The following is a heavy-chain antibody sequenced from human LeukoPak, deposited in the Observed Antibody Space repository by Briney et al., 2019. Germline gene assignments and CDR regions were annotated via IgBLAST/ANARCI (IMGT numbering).Heavy chain of an antibody. CDR2: INWNGGST. CDR3: ARENYDILTAPNWFDP. CDR1: GFTFDDYG. V-gene: IGHV3-20*01. Sequence: GGSLRLSCAASGFTFDDYGMSWVRQAPGKGLEWVSGINWNGGSTGYADSVKGRFTISRDNAKNSLYLQMNSLRAEDTALYHCARENYDILTAPNWFDPWGQGTLVTVSS. J-gene: IGHJ5*02. D-gene: IGHD3-9*01.